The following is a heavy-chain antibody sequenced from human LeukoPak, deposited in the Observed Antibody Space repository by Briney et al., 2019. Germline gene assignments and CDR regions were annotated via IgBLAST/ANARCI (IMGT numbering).Heavy chain of an antibody. V-gene: IGHV4-34*01. CDR1: GGSFSGYY. Sequence: SETLSLTCAVYGGSFSGYYWSWIRQPPGKGLEWIGETNHSGSTNYNPSLKSRVTISVDTSKNQFSLKLSSVTAADTAVYYCASFDYGDYSHHGYWGQGTLVTVSS. J-gene: IGHJ4*02. CDR2: TNHSGST. D-gene: IGHD4-17*01. CDR3: ASFDYGDYSHHGY.